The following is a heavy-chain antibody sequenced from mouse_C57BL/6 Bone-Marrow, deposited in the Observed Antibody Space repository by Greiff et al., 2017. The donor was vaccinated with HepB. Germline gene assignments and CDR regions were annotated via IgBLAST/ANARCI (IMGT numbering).Heavy chain of an antibody. D-gene: IGHD1-1*01. V-gene: IGHV1-9*01. CDR3: ARGIYYGSSYWYFDV. CDR1: GYTFTGYW. J-gene: IGHJ1*03. Sequence: VQLQESGAELMKPGASVKLSCKATGYTFTGYWIEWVKQRPGHGLEWIGEILPGSGSTNYNEKFKGKATFTADTSSNTCYMQLSSLKTEDAAIYYCARGIYYGSSYWYFDVWGTGTTVTVSS. CDR2: ILPGSGST.